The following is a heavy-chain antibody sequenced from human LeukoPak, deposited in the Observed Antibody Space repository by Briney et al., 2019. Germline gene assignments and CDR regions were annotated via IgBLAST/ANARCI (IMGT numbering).Heavy chain of an antibody. CDR2: IKQDGSEK. V-gene: IGHV3-7*01. J-gene: IGHJ6*04. CDR1: AFTVATYW. CDR3: ARGSYTLYNGMDV. Sequence: PGRSLRLSRAAAAFTVATYWMSWVSLAPGNWMEWLANIKQDGSEKYYVDSVKGRFTMSRGNAKKSVYLQMNSLRAEDTAVYYCARGSYTLYNGMDVWGEGTTVTVSS. D-gene: IGHD2-2*02.